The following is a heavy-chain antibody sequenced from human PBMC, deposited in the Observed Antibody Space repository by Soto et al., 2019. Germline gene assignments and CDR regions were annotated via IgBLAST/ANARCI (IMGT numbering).Heavy chain of an antibody. CDR3: ARHDYSNYYGYYYYYYMDV. V-gene: IGHV4-59*01. CDR1: GGSISSYY. Sequence: SETLSLTCPVSGGSISSYYWSWIRQPPGKGLEWIGYIYYSGSTNYNPSLKSRVTISVDTSKNQFSLKLSSVTAADTAVYYCARHDYSNYYGYYYYYYMDVWGKGTTVTVSS. J-gene: IGHJ6*03. CDR2: IYYSGST. D-gene: IGHD4-4*01.